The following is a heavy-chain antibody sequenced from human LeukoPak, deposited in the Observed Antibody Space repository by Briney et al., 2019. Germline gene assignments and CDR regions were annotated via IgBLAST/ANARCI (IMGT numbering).Heavy chain of an antibody. CDR1: GGCISGYF. CDR3: ARVPTVTTYYLDY. D-gene: IGHD4-17*01. Sequence: SEILSLTCTVSGGCISGYFWSWLRQPPGKGLEWIGYIYSSGSASYNPSLKSRVTISVDTSKNQFSLRLSSVTAADTAVYYCARVPTVTTYYLDYWGQGTLVTVSS. J-gene: IGHJ4*02. CDR2: IYSSGSA. V-gene: IGHV4-59*01.